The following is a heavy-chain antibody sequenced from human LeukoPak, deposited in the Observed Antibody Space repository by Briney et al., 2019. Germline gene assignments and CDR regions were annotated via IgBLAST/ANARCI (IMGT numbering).Heavy chain of an antibody. J-gene: IGHJ4*02. CDR1: GGSNSSYY. D-gene: IGHD6-13*01. Sequence: SETLSLTCTVSGGSNSSYYWSWIRQPPGKGLEWIGYIYYSGSTNHNPSLKSRVTISVDTSKDQFSLKLSSVTAAGTAVYYCARHVPQFVYSSSWGSYIGYWGQGTRITVSS. CDR2: IYYSGST. CDR3: ARHVPQFVYSSSWGSYIGY. V-gene: IGHV4-59*08.